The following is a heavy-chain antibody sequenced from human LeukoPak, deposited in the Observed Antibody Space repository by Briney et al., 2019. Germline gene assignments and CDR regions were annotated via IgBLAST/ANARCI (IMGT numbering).Heavy chain of an antibody. CDR3: ARVLRYDNSGHDSFDI. CDR2: IKPDGSEQ. Sequence: GGSLRLSCAASGFTFSSYEMNWVRQAPGEGLEWVANIKPDGSEQYYVDSVKGRFTISRDNAKNSLYLQMNSLRAEDTAVYYCARVLRYDNSGHDSFDIWGQGTMVTVSS. D-gene: IGHD3-22*01. CDR1: GFTFSSYE. V-gene: IGHV3-7*01. J-gene: IGHJ3*02.